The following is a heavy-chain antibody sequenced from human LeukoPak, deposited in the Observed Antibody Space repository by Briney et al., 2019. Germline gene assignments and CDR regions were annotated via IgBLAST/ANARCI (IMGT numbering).Heavy chain of an antibody. CDR3: AKDSVSGGTGSCCYFQH. D-gene: IGHD2-15*01. Sequence: GGSLRLSCAASGFTFSDYYMSWIRQAPGKGLEWVSYISSSGSTIYYADSVKGRFTISRDNAKNSLYLQMNSLRAEDTALYYCAKDSVSGGTGSCCYFQHWGQGTLVTVSS. V-gene: IGHV3-11*01. CDR1: GFTFSDYY. J-gene: IGHJ1*01. CDR2: ISSSGSTI.